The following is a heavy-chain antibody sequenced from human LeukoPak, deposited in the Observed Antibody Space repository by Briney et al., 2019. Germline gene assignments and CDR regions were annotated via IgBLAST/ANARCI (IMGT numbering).Heavy chain of an antibody. D-gene: IGHD2-2*01. J-gene: IGHJ6*03. V-gene: IGHV4-39*07. Sequence: SETLSLTRTVSGGSISSSSYYWGWIRQPPGKGLEWIGSIYYSGSTYYNPSLKSRVTISVDTSKNQFSLKLSSVTAADTAVYYCARVVPAALYYYYYYMDVWGKGTTVTVSS. CDR2: IYYSGST. CDR3: ARVVPAALYYYYYYMDV. CDR1: GGSISSSSYY.